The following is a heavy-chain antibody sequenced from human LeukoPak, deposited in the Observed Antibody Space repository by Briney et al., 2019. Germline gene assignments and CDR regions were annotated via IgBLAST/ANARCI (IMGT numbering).Heavy chain of an antibody. CDR1: GFTFSSYA. CDR2: ISYDGSNK. CDR3: ARVPVTTLHTFDY. V-gene: IGHV3-30*04. J-gene: IGHJ4*02. D-gene: IGHD1-1*01. Sequence: PGRSLRLSCAASGFTFSSYAMHWVRQAPGKGLEWVAVISYDGSNKYYADSVKGRFTISRDNSKNTLYLQMNSLRAEDTAVYYCARVPVTTLHTFDYWGQGTLVTVSS.